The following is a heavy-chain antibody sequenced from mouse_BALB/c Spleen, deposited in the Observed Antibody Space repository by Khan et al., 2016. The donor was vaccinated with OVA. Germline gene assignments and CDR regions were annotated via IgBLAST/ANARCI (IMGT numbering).Heavy chain of an antibody. CDR1: GYTFTSYW. V-gene: IGHV1-7*01. Sequence: QVQLKQSGAELAKPGASVKMSCKASGYTFTSYWIHFIKQRPGQGLEWLGYINPTTGNTDYNQKFKDKATLTADKSSSTAYMQLSSLTSDDYAVYYCARDRIDYWGQGTTLTVSS. CDR2: INPTTGNT. J-gene: IGHJ2*01. CDR3: ARDRIDY.